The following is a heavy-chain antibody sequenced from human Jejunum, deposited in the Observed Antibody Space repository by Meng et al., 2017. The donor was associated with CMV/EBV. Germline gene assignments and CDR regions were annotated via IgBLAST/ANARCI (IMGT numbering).Heavy chain of an antibody. CDR2: INPTSGGT. V-gene: IGHV1-2*02. CDR3: ARDPKGWYFFDY. J-gene: IGHJ4*02. D-gene: IGHD6-19*01. Sequence: CKASGYFFTDYIVHWVRQAPGQGLEWVGWINPTSGGTNYAQKFQGRVTMTRDTSISTAYMELSRLRSDDTAVYYCARDPKGWYFFDYWGQGTLVTVSS. CDR1: GYFFTDYI.